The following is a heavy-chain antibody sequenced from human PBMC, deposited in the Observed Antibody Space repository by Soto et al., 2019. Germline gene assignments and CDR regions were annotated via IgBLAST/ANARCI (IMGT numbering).Heavy chain of an antibody. J-gene: IGHJ5*02. CDR1: GDSVSSNSAA. Sequence: SQTLSLTCAISGDSVSSNSAAWNWIRQSPSRGLEWLGRTYYRSKWYNDYAVSVKSRITINPDTSKNHFSLKLTSVTAADTAVYYCARGVRLFRGSFDPWGQGTLVTVSS. D-gene: IGHD2-15*01. CDR2: TYYRSKWYN. CDR3: ARGVRLFRGSFDP. V-gene: IGHV6-1*01.